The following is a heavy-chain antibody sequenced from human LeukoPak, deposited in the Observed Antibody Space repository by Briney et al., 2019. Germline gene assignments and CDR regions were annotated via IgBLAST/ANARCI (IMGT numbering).Heavy chain of an antibody. Sequence: GPLRLSCAASGFTFSSYAMSWVRQAPGKGLEWIGEINHSGSTNYNPSLKSRVTISLDTSKSQFSLKVRYVTAADTAVYYCARGLNDSWTGENYWGQGTLVTVSS. CDR3: ARGLNDSWTGENY. J-gene: IGHJ4*02. CDR2: INHSGST. D-gene: IGHD3-3*01. CDR1: GFTFSSYA. V-gene: IGHV4-34*01.